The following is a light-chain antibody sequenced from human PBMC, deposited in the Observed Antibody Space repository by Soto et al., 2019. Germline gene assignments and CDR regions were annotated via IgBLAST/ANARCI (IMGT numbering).Light chain of an antibody. CDR3: QHYYSPPGT. V-gene: IGKV4-1*01. CDR2: WAS. Sequence: DIVMTQSPDSLAVSLGERATINCKSSQSVLYSSNNKNYLAWYQQKPGQPPKLLIYWASTRESGVPDRFSGSGSGTDFTVTISSLQAEDVAVYYCQHYYSPPGTFGQGTKVEIK. J-gene: IGKJ1*01. CDR1: QSVLYSSNNKNY.